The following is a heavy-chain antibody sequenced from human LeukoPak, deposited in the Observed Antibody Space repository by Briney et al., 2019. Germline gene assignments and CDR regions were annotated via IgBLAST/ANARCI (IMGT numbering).Heavy chain of an antibody. J-gene: IGHJ5*02. CDR2: ISAGGETT. CDR3: ARVNTQGVPSP. CDR1: RFRFSTFP. D-gene: IGHD2-15*01. Sequence: GGSLRLSCAASRFRFSTFPMGWVRQAPGKGLEWVSGISAGGETTFYADSVRGRLTISRDNSKNTLYLQMNSLRADDTAVYYCARVNTQGVPSPWGQGILVTVSS. V-gene: IGHV3-23*01.